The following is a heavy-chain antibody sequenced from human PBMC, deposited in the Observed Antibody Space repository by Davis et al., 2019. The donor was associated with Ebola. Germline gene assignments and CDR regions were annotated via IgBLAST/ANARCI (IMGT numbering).Heavy chain of an antibody. V-gene: IGHV4-61*01. CDR1: GGSVSSCSYY. D-gene: IGHD2-15*01. Sequence: SETLSLTCTVSGGSVSSCSYYWSRLRQPPGQGLEWIGYIHYSGSTNYNPFLKSRVTISVDTSKNQFSLKLSSVTAADTAVYYCARGRYCSGGSCWYYFDYWGQGTLVTVSS. CDR3: ARGRYCSGGSCWYYFDY. CDR2: IHYSGST. J-gene: IGHJ4*02.